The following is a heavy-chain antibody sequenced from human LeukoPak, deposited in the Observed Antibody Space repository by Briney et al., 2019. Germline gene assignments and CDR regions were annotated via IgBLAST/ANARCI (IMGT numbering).Heavy chain of an antibody. Sequence: ASVKVSCKASGCTFTGYYMHWVRQAPGQGLEWMGWINPNSGGTNYAQKFQGRVTMIRDTSISTAYMELSRLRSDDPAVYYCASMKVTAITTHFDYWGQGTLVTVSS. J-gene: IGHJ4*02. CDR2: INPNSGGT. CDR1: GCTFTGYY. D-gene: IGHD2-21*02. V-gene: IGHV1-2*02. CDR3: ASMKVTAITTHFDY.